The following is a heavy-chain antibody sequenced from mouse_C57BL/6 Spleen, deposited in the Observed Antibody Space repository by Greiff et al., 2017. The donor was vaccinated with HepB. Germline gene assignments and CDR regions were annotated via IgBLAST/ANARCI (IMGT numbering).Heavy chain of an antibody. D-gene: IGHD4-1*01. CDR1: GYSITSGYY. Sequence: EVQLQQSGPGLVKPSQSLSLTCSVTGYSITSGYYWNWIRQFPGNKLEWMGYISYDGSNNYNPSLKNRISITRDTSKNQFFLKLNSVTTEDTATYYCARDHNWGGYFDVWGTGTTVTVSS. J-gene: IGHJ1*03. CDR3: ARDHNWGGYFDV. CDR2: ISYDGSN. V-gene: IGHV3-6*01.